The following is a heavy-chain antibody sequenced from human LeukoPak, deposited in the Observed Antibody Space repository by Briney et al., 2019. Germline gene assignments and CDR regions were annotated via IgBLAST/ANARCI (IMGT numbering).Heavy chain of an antibody. CDR2: ISAYNGNT. CDR1: GYTFTSYG. D-gene: IGHD3-22*01. Sequence: ASVKVSCKASGYTFTSYGISWVRQAPGQELEWMGWISAYNGNTNYAQKLQGRVTMTTDTSTSTAYMELRSLRSDDTAVYYCARERNYYDSTPWFDPWGQGTLVTVSS. J-gene: IGHJ5*02. CDR3: ARERNYYDSTPWFDP. V-gene: IGHV1-18*01.